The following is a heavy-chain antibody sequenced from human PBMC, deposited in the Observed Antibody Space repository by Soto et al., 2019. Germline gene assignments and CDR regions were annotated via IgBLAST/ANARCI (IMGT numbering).Heavy chain of an antibody. Sequence: ASVKVSCKASGGTFSSYTISWVRQAPGQGLEWMGWIIFYNGNTNYAQKFQGRVTITTDTSTSTAYMELRSLRSDDTAVYYCARRVVVLTSDWFDPWGQGALVTVS. CDR2: IIFYNGNT. J-gene: IGHJ5*02. CDR1: GGTFSSYT. V-gene: IGHV1-18*01. D-gene: IGHD2-15*01. CDR3: ARRVVVLTSDWFDP.